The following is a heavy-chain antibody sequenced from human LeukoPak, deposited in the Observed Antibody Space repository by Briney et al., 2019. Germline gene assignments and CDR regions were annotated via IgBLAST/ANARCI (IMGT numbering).Heavy chain of an antibody. CDR2: IKQDGSEK. CDR3: ARIMDVYYYYMDV. D-gene: IGHD3-16*01. J-gene: IGHJ6*03. V-gene: IGHV3-7*01. Sequence: GGSLRLSCAASGFTFSRYWMSWVRQAPGKGLEWVANIKQDGSEKYYVDSVKGRFTISRDNAKNSLYLQMNSLRAEDTAVYYCARIMDVYYYYMDVWGKGTTVTVSS. CDR1: GFTFSRYW.